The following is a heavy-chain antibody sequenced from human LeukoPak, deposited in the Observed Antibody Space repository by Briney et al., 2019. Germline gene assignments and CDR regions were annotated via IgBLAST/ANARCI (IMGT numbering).Heavy chain of an antibody. V-gene: IGHV3-74*01. Sequence: PGGALRLSCAASGFTFSNYWMHWVRQAPGKGLLWVSRINTDGSRTTYADSVRGRFTISRDNAKNTLYLQMNTLRAEDTAVYYCARSAGMVDYWGQGTLVTVSS. CDR1: GFTFSNYW. CDR3: ARSAGMVDY. CDR2: INTDGSRT. J-gene: IGHJ4*02.